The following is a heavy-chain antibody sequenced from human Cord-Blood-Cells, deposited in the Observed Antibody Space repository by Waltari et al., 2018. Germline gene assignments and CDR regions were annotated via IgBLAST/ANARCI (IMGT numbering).Heavy chain of an antibody. CDR3: ARRSGWYHAEYFQH. CDR1: GGSFSGYY. CDR2: INHSGST. V-gene: IGHV4-34*01. J-gene: IGHJ1*01. Sequence: QVQLQQWGAGLLKPSETLSLTCAVHGGSFSGYYWSWIRQPPGKGLEWIGEINHSGSTNYNPSLKSRVTISVDTSKNQFSLKLSSVTAADTAVYYCARRSGWYHAEYFQHWGQGTLVTVSS. D-gene: IGHD6-19*01.